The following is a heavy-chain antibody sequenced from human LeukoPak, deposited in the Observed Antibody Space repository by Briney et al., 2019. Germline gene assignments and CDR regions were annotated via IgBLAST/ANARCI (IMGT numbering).Heavy chain of an antibody. V-gene: IGHV3-7*01. CDR1: GCTFSNYW. CDR3: SRSLDY. J-gene: IGHJ4*02. Sequence: GGTLRLSCAASGCTFSNYWMDWVRQAPGKGLEWVANIKQDGGEIYYVDSVKGRFTISRDNAKNSLYLQMNSLRAEDTAVYYCSRSLDYWGQGTLVTVSS. CDR2: IKQDGGEI.